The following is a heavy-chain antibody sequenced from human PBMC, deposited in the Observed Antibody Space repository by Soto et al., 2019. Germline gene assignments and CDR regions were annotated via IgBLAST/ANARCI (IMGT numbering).Heavy chain of an antibody. CDR2: ISGSGGST. D-gene: IGHD6-19*01. CDR3: ASRSSGWYFDY. Sequence: EVQLLESGGGLVQPGGSLRLSWAASGFTFSSYAMNLVRQGPGKGLEWVSVISGSGGSTYYADSVKGRFTISRDNSKHTLYLQMNSLRAEDTAVYYWASRSSGWYFDYWGQGTLVTVSS. J-gene: IGHJ4*02. CDR1: GFTFSSYA. V-gene: IGHV3-23*01.